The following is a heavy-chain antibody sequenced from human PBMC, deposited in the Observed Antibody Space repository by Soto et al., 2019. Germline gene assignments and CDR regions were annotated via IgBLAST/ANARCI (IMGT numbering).Heavy chain of an antibody. CDR2: IYYSGST. CDR1: GGSISSGDYY. Sequence: PSETLSLTCTVSGGSISSGDYYRSWIRQPPGKGLEWIGYIYYSGSTYYNPSLKSRVTISVDTSKNQFSLKLSSVTAADTAVYYCARAGEEYSSWFDPGGKGTLVTVPS. CDR3: ARAGEEYSSWFDP. J-gene: IGHJ5*02. D-gene: IGHD6-6*01. V-gene: IGHV4-30-4*01.